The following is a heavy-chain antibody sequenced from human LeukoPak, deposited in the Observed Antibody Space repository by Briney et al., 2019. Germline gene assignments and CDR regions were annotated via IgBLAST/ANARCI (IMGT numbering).Heavy chain of an antibody. CDR2: INTGNGNT. CDR3: ARNTETAIPPPYYFDY. CDR1: GYTFTSYA. Sequence: ASVKVSCKASGYTFTSYAMHWVRQAPGQRLECMGWINTGNGNTKYSQKFQGRVTITRDTSASTAYTDLSSLRSEDTAVYYCARNTETAIPPPYYFDYWGQGTLVTVSS. V-gene: IGHV1-3*04. D-gene: IGHD2-21*02. J-gene: IGHJ4*02.